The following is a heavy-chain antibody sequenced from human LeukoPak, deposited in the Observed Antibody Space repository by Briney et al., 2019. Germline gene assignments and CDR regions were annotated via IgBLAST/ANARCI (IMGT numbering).Heavy chain of an antibody. CDR1: GSTFSSYE. CDR2: ISSSGRTT. J-gene: IGHJ3*02. Sequence: TGGSLRLSCAASGSTFSSYEVNWVRQAPGKGQEWVSYISSSGRTTYYADSVKGRFTISRDNAKNSLYLQMNSLRAEDTAVYYCAREILMLDLPSGPNAFDIWGQGTMVTVSS. D-gene: IGHD2-8*01. V-gene: IGHV3-48*03. CDR3: AREILMLDLPSGPNAFDI.